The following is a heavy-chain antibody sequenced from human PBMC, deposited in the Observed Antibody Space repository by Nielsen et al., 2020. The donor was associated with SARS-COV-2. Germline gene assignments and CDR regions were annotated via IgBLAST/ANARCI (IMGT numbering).Heavy chain of an antibody. CDR2: IVVGSGDT. CDR1: GFTFTSSA. V-gene: IGHV1-58*01. D-gene: IGHD1-7*01. J-gene: IGHJ3*02. Sequence: SVKVSCKASGFTFTSSAVQWVRQARGQRLEWIGWIVVGSGDTNYAQKFQERVTITRDMSTSTAYMELSSLRSEDTAVYYCAAGRYNWNYGAFDIWGQGTMVTVSS. CDR3: AAGRYNWNYGAFDI.